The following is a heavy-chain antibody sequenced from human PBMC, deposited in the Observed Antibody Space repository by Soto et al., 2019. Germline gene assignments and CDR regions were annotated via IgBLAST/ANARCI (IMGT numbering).Heavy chain of an antibody. D-gene: IGHD2-2*01. V-gene: IGHV1-69*06. CDR1: GGTFGSYA. Sequence: QVQLVQSGAEVKKPGSWVKVSCKASGGTFGSYAISWVRQAPGQGLEWMGGIIPIPGTANYAQKFQGRVTIAADKSTSTAYMELSSLRSEDTAVYYCARSQGSSTSLEIYYYFYYGMDVWGQGTTVTVSS. CDR3: ARSQGSSTSLEIYYYFYYGMDV. CDR2: IIPIPGTA. J-gene: IGHJ6*02.